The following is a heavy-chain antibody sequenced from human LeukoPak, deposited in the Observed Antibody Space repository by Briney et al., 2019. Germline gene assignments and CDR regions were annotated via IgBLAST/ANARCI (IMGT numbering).Heavy chain of an antibody. Sequence: VGSLRVSCAASGFTFSAYAMSWVREAPGKGLEWVSTISGSGANTYYADSVRGRFTISRDNSKNTLYLHMNSLRAEDTAVYHCAKERAGYTNPYYFDYWGQGTLVTVSS. CDR1: GFTFSAYA. CDR3: AKERAGYTNPYYFDY. J-gene: IGHJ4*02. CDR2: ISGSGANT. D-gene: IGHD3-16*02. V-gene: IGHV3-23*01.